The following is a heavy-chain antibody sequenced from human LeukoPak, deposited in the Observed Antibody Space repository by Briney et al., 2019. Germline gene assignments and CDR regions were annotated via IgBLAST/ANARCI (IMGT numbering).Heavy chain of an antibody. J-gene: IGHJ4*02. CDR1: GFTFSSYE. Sequence: GGSLRLSCAASGFTFSSYEMNWVRQAPGKGLEWVSYISSSGSTIYYADSVKGRFTISRDNAKNSLYLQMNNLRAEDTAVYYCERAAYDILTGYYTFDYWGQGTLVTVSS. V-gene: IGHV3-48*03. D-gene: IGHD3-9*01. CDR3: ERAAYDILTGYYTFDY. CDR2: ISSSGSTI.